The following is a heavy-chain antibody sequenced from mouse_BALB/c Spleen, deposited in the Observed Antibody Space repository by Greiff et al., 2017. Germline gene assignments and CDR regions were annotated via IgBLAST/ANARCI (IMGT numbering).Heavy chain of an antibody. CDR2: INPYNDGT. CDR3: ARGLTTATYYFDY. CDR1: GYTFTSYV. V-gene: IGHV1-14*01. Sequence: EVKVVESGPELVKPGASVKMSCKASGYTFTSYVMHWVKQKPGQGLEWIGYINPYNDGTKYNEKFKGKATLTSDKSSSTAYMELSSLTSEDSAVYYCARGLTTATYYFDYWGQGTTLTVSS. J-gene: IGHJ2*01. D-gene: IGHD1-2*01.